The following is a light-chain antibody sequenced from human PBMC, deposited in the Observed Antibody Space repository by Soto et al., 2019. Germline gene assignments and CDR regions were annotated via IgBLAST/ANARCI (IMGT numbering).Light chain of an antibody. CDR2: GNS. J-gene: IGLJ2*01. CDR1: SSNIGAHYD. CDR3: QSYDSSLSGSV. V-gene: IGLV1-40*01. Sequence: QSVLTQPPSVSGAPGQRVTISCTGSSSNIGAHYDVHWYQYLPGTAPKLLIFGNSHRPSGVPDRFSGSKSGTSASLAITGLQAEDEADYYCQSYDSSLSGSVFGGGTKLTVL.